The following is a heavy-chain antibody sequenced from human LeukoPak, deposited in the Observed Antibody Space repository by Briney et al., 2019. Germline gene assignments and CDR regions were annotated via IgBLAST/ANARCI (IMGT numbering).Heavy chain of an antibody. CDR2: ISSSSSYT. Sequence: SGGSLRLSCAASGFTFSDYYMSWIRQAPGKGLEWVSYISSSSSYTNYADSVKGRFTISGDNAKNSLYLQMNSLRAEDTAVYYCARDRAVAGTADMDYWGQGTLVTVSS. D-gene: IGHD6-19*01. CDR1: GFTFSDYY. V-gene: IGHV3-11*06. J-gene: IGHJ4*02. CDR3: ARDRAVAGTADMDY.